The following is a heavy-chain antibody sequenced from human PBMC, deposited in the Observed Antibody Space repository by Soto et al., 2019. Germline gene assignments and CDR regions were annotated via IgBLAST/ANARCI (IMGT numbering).Heavy chain of an antibody. V-gene: IGHV3-53*02. D-gene: IGHD6-19*01. CDR1: GFTVSSNY. CDR2: IYSGGST. J-gene: IGHJ4*02. Sequence: EVQLVETGGGLIQPGGSLRLSCAASGFTVSSNYMSWVRQAPGKGLEWVSVIYSGGSTYYADSVKGRFTISRDNSKTTRYLQMNSLRAEDTSEYYCARVLRAVAGGGGFDFDYWGQGTLVTVSS. CDR3: ARVLRAVAGGGGFDFDY.